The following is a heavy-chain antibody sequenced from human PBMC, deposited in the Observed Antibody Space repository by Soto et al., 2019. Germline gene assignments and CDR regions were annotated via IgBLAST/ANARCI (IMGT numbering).Heavy chain of an antibody. CDR3: ARARDCSGGSCFYGMDV. D-gene: IGHD2-15*01. V-gene: IGHV4-30-2*01. Sequence: QLQLQESGSGLVKPSQTLSLTCAVSGGSISSGGYSWSWIRQPPGKGLEWIGYIYHSGSTYYNPSLKSRVTISVDRSKNQFSLKLSSVTAADTAVYYCARARDCSGGSCFYGMDVWGQGTTVTVSS. CDR1: GGSISSGGYS. CDR2: IYHSGST. J-gene: IGHJ6*02.